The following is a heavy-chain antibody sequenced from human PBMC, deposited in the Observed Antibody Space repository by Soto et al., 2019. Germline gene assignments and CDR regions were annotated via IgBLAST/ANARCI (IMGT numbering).Heavy chain of an antibody. V-gene: IGHV3-64*01. Sequence: EVQLAESGGGMVQPGGSLRLSCVASGFTFSSYAMHWVRQAPGKGLEYVSSISSNGGTTYYGNSVKGRFTISRDNSKNPRYLRMGSLRAEDMAVYYCVRRVSGNYDYWGQGTLVTVSS. D-gene: IGHD1-7*01. CDR1: GFTFSSYA. J-gene: IGHJ4*02. CDR2: ISSNGGTT. CDR3: VRRVSGNYDY.